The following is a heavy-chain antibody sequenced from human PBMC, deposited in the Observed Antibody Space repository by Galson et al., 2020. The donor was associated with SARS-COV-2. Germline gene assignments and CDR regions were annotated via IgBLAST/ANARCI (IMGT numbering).Heavy chain of an antibody. CDR3: ARDYYGSGSYFYY. CDR2: ISSSSSYI. CDR1: GFTFSSYS. Sequence: GESLKISCAASGFTFSSYSMNWVRQAPGKGLEWVSSISSSSSYIYYADSVKGRFTIPRDNAKNSLNLQMNSLRAEDTAVYYCARDYYGSGSYFYYWGQGTLVTVSS. V-gene: IGHV3-21*01. J-gene: IGHJ4*02. D-gene: IGHD3-10*01.